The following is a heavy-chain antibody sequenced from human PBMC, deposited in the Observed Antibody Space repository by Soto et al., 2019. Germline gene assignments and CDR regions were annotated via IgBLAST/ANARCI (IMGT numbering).Heavy chain of an antibody. D-gene: IGHD2-8*01. J-gene: IGHJ4*02. CDR2: MNPNNNNT. CDR3: ARGPHPYFNDY. CDR1: GYTFTSYD. Sequence: QVQLVQSGAEVKKPGASVKVSCKASGYTFTSYDINWVRQATGQRLEWMGWMNPNNNNTGYAQNFQGRVTMTRNTSISTAYMELSSLGSEDTAVYYCARGPHPYFNDYWGQGTLVTVSS. V-gene: IGHV1-8*01.